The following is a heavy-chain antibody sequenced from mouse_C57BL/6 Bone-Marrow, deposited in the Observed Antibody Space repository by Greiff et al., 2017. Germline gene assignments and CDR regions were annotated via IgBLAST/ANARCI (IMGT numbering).Heavy chain of an antibody. V-gene: IGHV1-64*01. J-gene: IGHJ4*01. CDR2: MHPNGGSP. CDR3: ARSYDYDDYTMDY. D-gene: IGHD2-4*01. Sequence: QLKQPGAELVKPGASVKLSCKASGYTFTNYWMPWVKQRPGQGLEWLGMMHPNGGSPDYNEKFKSEATLSVDKSSRTAYMELSSQTSEDSAVYYCARSYDYDDYTMDYWGQGTSVTVSS. CDR1: GYTFTNYW.